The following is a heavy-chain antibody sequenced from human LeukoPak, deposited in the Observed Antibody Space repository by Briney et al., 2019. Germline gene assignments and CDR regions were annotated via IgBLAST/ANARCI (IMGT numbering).Heavy chain of an antibody. CDR3: ATHYAANHAFDL. V-gene: IGHV3-66*01. D-gene: IGHD3-16*01. CDR2: VYSGGST. Sequence: PGGSLRLSCEVSGFIVTITFMAWGRQAPGKGLEWVSIVYSGGSTYHADSVKGRFTISRDKSKNTVFLQMDTLRAGDTAVYFCATHYAANHAFDLWGQGTKVTVS. CDR1: GFIVTITF. J-gene: IGHJ3*01.